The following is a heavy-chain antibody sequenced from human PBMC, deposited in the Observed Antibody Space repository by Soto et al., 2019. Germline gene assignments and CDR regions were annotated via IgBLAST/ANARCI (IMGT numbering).Heavy chain of an antibody. CDR1: EYTFAGYY. V-gene: IGHV1-46*01. CDR2: INAGVGST. CDR3: AREKGGLFDY. D-gene: IGHD3-16*01. J-gene: IGHJ4*02. Sequence: QVQLVQSGAEVKKPGASVKISCKASEYTFAGYYIHWVRQAPGQGLEWVGIINAGVGSTIYAQKFQDRVTRTSDTSTNTVSMSLSRHTSEETALYYCAREKGGLFDYWGQGTLVTVSS.